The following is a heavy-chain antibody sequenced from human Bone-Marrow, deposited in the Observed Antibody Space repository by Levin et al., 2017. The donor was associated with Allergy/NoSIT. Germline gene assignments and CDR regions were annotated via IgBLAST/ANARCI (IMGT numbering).Heavy chain of an antibody. J-gene: IGHJ4*02. CDR3: AWLNRNFFFDQ. Sequence: SETLSLTCAVSGASISRGNWWTWVRQPPGKGLEWIGEISSGGTTNYNPSLKSRVTMSVDKSKNQFSLNVTSVTAADTAMYYCAWLNRNFFFDQWGQGALVTVAS. CDR2: ISSGGTT. V-gene: IGHV4-4*02. D-gene: IGHD1-7*01. CDR1: GASISRGNW.